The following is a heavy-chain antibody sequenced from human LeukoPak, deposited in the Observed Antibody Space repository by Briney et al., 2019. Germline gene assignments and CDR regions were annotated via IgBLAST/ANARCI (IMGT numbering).Heavy chain of an antibody. Sequence: ASVKVSCKTSGYTFTTYGITWVRQAPGQGLEWMGWISTYDGKTKYSQKVQGRVTMTTDTSTSTVYMDLRSLRSDDTAVYYCARVVGGLIAPYFDYWGQGTLVTVSS. V-gene: IGHV1-18*01. CDR1: GYTFTTYG. D-gene: IGHD3-16*02. CDR3: ARVVGGLIAPYFDY. J-gene: IGHJ4*02. CDR2: ISTYDGKT.